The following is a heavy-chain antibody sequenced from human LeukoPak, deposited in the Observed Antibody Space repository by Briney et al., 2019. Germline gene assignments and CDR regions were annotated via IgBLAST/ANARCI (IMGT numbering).Heavy chain of an antibody. V-gene: IGHV1-69*13. CDR2: IIPIFGTA. Sequence: SVKVSCKASGGTLSSYAISWVRQAPGQGLEWMGGIIPIFGTANYAQKFQGRVTITADESTSTAYMELSSLRSEDTAVYYCALIAVAGTLDYWGQGTLVTVSS. CDR1: GGTLSSYA. D-gene: IGHD6-19*01. CDR3: ALIAVAGTLDY. J-gene: IGHJ4*02.